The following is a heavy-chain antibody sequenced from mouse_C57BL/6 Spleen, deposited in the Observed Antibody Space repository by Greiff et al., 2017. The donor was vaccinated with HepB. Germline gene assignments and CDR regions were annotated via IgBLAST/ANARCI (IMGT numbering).Heavy chain of an antibody. V-gene: IGHV1-64*01. CDR3: ANYDGYLYYFDY. J-gene: IGHJ2*01. Sequence: QVHVKQSGAELVKPGASVKLSCKASGYTFTSYWMHWVKQRPGQGLEWIGMIHPNSGSTNYNEKFKSKATLTVDKSSSTAYMQLSSLTSEDSAVYYCANYDGYLYYFDYWGQGTTLTVSS. CDR1: GYTFTSYW. D-gene: IGHD2-3*01. CDR2: IHPNSGST.